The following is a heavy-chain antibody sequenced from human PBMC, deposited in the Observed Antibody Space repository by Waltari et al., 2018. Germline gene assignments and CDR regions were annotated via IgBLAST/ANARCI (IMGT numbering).Heavy chain of an antibody. D-gene: IGHD2-2*01. CDR1: GFTFSSYA. Sequence: EVQLLESGGGLVQPGGSLRLSCAASGFTFSSYAMSWVRQAPAKGLEWVSAIRGCGGSRYYADSGKGRFTISRDNSKNTLCLRMKRLRAEDTAVYYCARRRSTRWHYFDYWGQGTLVTVSS. CDR3: ARRRSTRWHYFDY. V-gene: IGHV3-23*01. CDR2: IRGCGGSR. J-gene: IGHJ4*02.